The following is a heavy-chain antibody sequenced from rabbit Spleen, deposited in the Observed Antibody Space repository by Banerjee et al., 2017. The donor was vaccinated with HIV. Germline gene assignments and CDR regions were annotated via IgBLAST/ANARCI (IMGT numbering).Heavy chain of an antibody. CDR1: GFSLFSYW. CDR2: IYAGDGST. CDR3: ARDKELDIWGYEFNL. Sequence: EESGGGLVKPGGTLTLTCKASGFSLFSYWMCWVRQAPEKGLELIGCIYAGDGSTDYANWVNGRFTISKTSSTVDLKMTSLTAADTATYFCARDKELDIWGYEFNLWGPGTLVTVS. J-gene: IGHJ4*01. D-gene: IGHD3-1*01. V-gene: IGHV1S42*01.